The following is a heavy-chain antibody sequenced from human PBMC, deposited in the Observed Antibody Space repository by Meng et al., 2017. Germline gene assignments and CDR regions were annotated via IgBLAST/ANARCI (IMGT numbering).Heavy chain of an antibody. CDR2: IYYSGST. J-gene: IGHJ4*02. V-gene: IGHV4-39*07. D-gene: IGHD6-13*01. CDR3: AMIRIAAAVLDY. CDR1: GGSISSSSYY. Sequence: QLPLQESGPGLVKPSETLSLTCTVSGGSISSSSYYWGWIRQPPGKGLEWIGSIYYSGSTYYNPSLKSRVTISVDTSKNQFSLKLSSVTAADTAVYYCAMIRIAAAVLDYWGQGTLVTVSS.